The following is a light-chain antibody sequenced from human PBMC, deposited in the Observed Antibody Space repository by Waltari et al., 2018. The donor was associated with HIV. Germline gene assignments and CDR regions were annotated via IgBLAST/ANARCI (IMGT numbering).Light chain of an antibody. Sequence: IVMTQSPDSLAVSLGERATINCKSSRSVLYSSNNKNYLAWYQQKPGQPPKLLIYWASTRESGVPDRFSGSGSGTDFTLTISSLQAEDVAVYYCQQYYSTPYSFGQGTKLEIK. CDR3: QQYYSTPYS. J-gene: IGKJ2*03. V-gene: IGKV4-1*01. CDR1: RSVLYSSNNKNY. CDR2: WAS.